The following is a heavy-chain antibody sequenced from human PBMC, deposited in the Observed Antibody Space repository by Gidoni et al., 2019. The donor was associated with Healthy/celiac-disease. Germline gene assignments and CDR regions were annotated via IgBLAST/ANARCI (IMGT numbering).Heavy chain of an antibody. CDR3: ASLTYYYGSGSYYYFDY. J-gene: IGHJ4*02. CDR2: IIPIFGTA. D-gene: IGHD3-10*01. Sequence: QVQLVQSGAEVKKPGSSVKVSCKASGGTFSSYAISWVRQAPGQGLEWMGGIIPIFGTANYAQKFQGRVTITADESTSTAYMELSSLRSEDTAVYYCASLTYYYGSGSYYYFDYWGQGTLVTVSS. V-gene: IGHV1-69*01. CDR1: GGTFSSYA.